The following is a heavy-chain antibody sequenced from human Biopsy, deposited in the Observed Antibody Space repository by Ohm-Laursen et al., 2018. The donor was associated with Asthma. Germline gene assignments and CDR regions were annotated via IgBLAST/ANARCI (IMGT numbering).Heavy chain of an antibody. Sequence: GASVKVSCKASGGTFSSDAIGWVRQAPGQGLEWMGGIIPIIGTTAYAQKFQGRVTITADEATSTAYMELSSLRSEDTAVYYCARDQGDFWFFDPWGRGSLVTVSS. CDR3: ARDQGDFWFFDP. CDR2: IIPIIGTT. J-gene: IGHJ2*01. D-gene: IGHD3-16*01. V-gene: IGHV1-69*13. CDR1: GGTFSSDA.